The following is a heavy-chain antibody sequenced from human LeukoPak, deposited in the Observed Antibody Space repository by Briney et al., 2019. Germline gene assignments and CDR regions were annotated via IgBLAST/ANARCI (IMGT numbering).Heavy chain of an antibody. CDR1: GFTFSSYA. V-gene: IGHV3-23*01. CDR2: ISGSGGST. D-gene: IGHD3-9*01. CDR3: AKDRELRYFDWSLIFDY. Sequence: GGSLRLSCAASGFTFSSYAMSWVRQAPGKGLEWVSAISGSGGSTCYADSVKGRFTISRDNSRNTLYLQMNSLRAEDTAVYYCAKDRELRYFDWSLIFDYWGQGTLVTVSS. J-gene: IGHJ4*02.